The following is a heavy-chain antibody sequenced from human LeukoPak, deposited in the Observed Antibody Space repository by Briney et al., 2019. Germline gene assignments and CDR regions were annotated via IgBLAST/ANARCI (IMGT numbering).Heavy chain of an antibody. CDR2: ISSSGSTI. CDR3: ARANTYYYDSSGYYGNAFDI. D-gene: IGHD3-22*01. CDR1: GFTFSDYY. V-gene: IGHV3-11*01. J-gene: IGHJ3*02. Sequence: KPGGSLRLSCAASGFTFSDYYMSWIRQAPGKGLEWVSYISSSGSTIYYADSVKGRFTISRDNAKNSLYLQMNSLRAEDTAVYYCARANTYYYDSSGYYGNAFDIWGQGTMVTVSS.